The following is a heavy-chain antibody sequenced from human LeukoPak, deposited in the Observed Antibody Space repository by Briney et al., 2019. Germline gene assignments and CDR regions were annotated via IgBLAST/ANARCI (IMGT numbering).Heavy chain of an antibody. CDR1: GFSLSTSGVG. V-gene: IGHV2-5*02. D-gene: IGHD2-15*01. CDR3: AHLGYCSGGSCLVFDY. CDR2: IYWDDDK. Sequence: SGPTLVKPTRTLTLTCTFSGFSLSTSGVGVGWIRQPPGKALEWLALIYWDDDKRYSPSLKSRLTITKDTSKNQVVLTMTNMDPVDTATYYCAHLGYCSGGSCLVFDYWDQGTLVTVSS. J-gene: IGHJ4*02.